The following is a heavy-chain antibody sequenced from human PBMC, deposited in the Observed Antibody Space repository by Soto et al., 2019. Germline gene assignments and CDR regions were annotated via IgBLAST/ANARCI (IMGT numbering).Heavy chain of an antibody. CDR2: ISASGGSA. J-gene: IGHJ4*02. Sequence: ESGGGLVQPGGSVRLSCAASGFTFSTYAMSWVRQAPGKGLEWGSAISASGGSAYYANSVKGRFTISRDNSKNTLYLQMNSLGAEDTALYYCAKDHWGSYLGQGTLVTVSS. CDR1: GFTFSTYA. D-gene: IGHD3-16*01. CDR3: AKDHWGSY. V-gene: IGHV3-23*01.